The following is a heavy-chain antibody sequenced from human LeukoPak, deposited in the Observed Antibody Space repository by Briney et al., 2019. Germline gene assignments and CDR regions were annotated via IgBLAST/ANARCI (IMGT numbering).Heavy chain of an antibody. V-gene: IGHV1-18*01. CDR3: ARDRHGDYNEFDY. CDR2: SSGYNGNT. J-gene: IGHJ4*02. D-gene: IGHD4-17*01. Sequence: ASVKVSCKASGYTFSSYGISWVRQAPGQGLEWMGWSSGYNGNTNYAQNLQGRVTMTTDTSTSTVYMELSSLRSEDTAVYYCARDRHGDYNEFDYWGQGTLVTVSS. CDR1: GYTFSSYG.